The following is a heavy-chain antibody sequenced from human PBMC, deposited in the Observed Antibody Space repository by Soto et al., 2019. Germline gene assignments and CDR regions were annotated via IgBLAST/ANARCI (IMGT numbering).Heavy chain of an antibody. D-gene: IGHD6-19*01. CDR3: TKPSSGWADSFDY. CDR2: ISGGGGNT. Sequence: PGGSLRLSCAASGFTFSSFAMSWVRQAPGKGLEWVSAISGGGGNTYYADSVKGRFTISRDNSKNTLYLQMNSLRAEDTAVYYCTKPSSGWADSFDYWGQGTLVTVSS. V-gene: IGHV3-23*01. CDR1: GFTFSSFA. J-gene: IGHJ4*02.